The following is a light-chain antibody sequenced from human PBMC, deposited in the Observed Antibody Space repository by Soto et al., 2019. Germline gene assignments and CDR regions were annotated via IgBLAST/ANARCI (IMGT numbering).Light chain of an antibody. Sequence: QSVLTQPASVSGSPGQSIIISCTGTSSDVGSDNLVSWYQQHPGKAPKLMIYEGSKRPSGVSNRFSGSKSGNTASLTISGLQAEDEADYYCCSYAGSSTAIFGGGTKLTVL. CDR3: CSYAGSSTAI. J-gene: IGLJ2*01. CDR1: SSDVGSDNL. V-gene: IGLV2-23*01. CDR2: EGS.